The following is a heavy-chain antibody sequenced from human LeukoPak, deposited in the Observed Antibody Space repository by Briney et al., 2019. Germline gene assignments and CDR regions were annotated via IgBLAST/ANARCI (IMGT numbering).Heavy chain of an antibody. CDR3: ARDDGDCADH. D-gene: IGHD2-21*02. V-gene: IGHV1-18*01. Sequence: GASVKVSCKASGYTFNTYGISWVRQAPGQGLEWLGWISAYNGNTNYAQNLQGRVTMTTDTSTSTAYMELRSLRSDDTAVYYCARDDGDCADHWGQGTLVTVSS. CDR1: GYTFNTYG. J-gene: IGHJ4*01. CDR2: ISAYNGNT.